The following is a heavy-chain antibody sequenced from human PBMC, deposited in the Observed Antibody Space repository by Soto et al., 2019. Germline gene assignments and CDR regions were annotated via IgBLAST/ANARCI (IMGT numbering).Heavy chain of an antibody. CDR1: GGSFSGYY. CDR2: INHSGST. J-gene: IGHJ4*02. CDR3: ARVRWDQPWVFDY. Sequence: QVQLQPWGAGLLKPSETLSLTCAVYGGSFSGYYWSWIRQPPDKGLEWIGEINHSGSTNYNPSLKSRVTISVDTSKIQFSLRLNSLTAADTAVYYCARVRWDQPWVFDYWGQGTLVTVSS. V-gene: IGHV4-34*01. D-gene: IGHD1-26*01.